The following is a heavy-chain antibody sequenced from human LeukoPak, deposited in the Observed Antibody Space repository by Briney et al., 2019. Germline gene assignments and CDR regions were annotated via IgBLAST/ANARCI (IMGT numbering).Heavy chain of an antibody. CDR3: ARWLQTRYYMDV. J-gene: IGHJ6*03. D-gene: IGHD5-24*01. CDR1: GFIFSTYD. V-gene: IGHV3-21*01. CDR2: ISIASSYT. Sequence: GGSLRLSCAAAGFIFSTYDMNWVRQAPGKGLEWVSSISIASSYTFYADSVKGRFTISRDNANNSLYLQMSSLRAEDTAVYYCARWLQTRYYMDVWGKGTTVTVSS.